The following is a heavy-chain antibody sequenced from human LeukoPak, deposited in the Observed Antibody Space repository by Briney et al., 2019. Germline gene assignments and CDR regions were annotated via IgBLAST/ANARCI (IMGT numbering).Heavy chain of an antibody. CDR2: ISGGGVST. D-gene: IGHD2-8*01. CDR1: GFIFSSYW. Sequence: GGSLRLSCAASGFIFSSYWMYWVRQAPGKGLEWVSVISGGGVSTYYADSVKGRFTISRDNSKNTLYLQMNSLRAEDTAVYYCAKWDRYWTNGVCYYFDYWGQGTLVTVSS. V-gene: IGHV3-23*01. J-gene: IGHJ4*02. CDR3: AKWDRYWTNGVCYYFDY.